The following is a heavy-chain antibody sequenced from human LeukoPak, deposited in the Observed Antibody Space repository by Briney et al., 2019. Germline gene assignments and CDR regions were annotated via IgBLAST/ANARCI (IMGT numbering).Heavy chain of an antibody. CDR1: GYTFTGYY. CDR3: ARGCSSTSCHFNAFDI. D-gene: IGHD2-2*01. CDR2: INPNSGGT. J-gene: IGHJ3*02. V-gene: IGHV1-2*02. Sequence: ASVKVSCKVSGYTFTGYYMHWVRQAPGQGLEWMGWINPNSGGTNYAQKFQGRVTMTRDTSISTAYMELSRLRSDDTAVYYCARGCSSTSCHFNAFDIWGQGTMVTVSS.